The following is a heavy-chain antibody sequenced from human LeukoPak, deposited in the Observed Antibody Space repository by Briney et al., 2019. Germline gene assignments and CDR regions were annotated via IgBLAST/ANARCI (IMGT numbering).Heavy chain of an antibody. Sequence: SETLSLTCTVSGGSISSSSYYWGWIRQPPANGLEWIGSIYYSGSTYYNPSLKSRVTISVDTSKNQFSLKLSSVTAADTAVYYCARHTKMQWLALPYYFDYRGQGTLVTVSS. CDR1: GGSISSSSYY. CDR3: ARHTKMQWLALPYYFDY. J-gene: IGHJ4*02. V-gene: IGHV4-39*01. CDR2: IYYSGST. D-gene: IGHD6-19*01.